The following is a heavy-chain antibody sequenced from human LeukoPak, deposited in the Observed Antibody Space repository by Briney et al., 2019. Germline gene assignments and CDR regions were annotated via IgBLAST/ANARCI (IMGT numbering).Heavy chain of an antibody. CDR1: GGSINSYY. CDR3: ARRVIESAVTSERNWSDP. D-gene: IGHD4-11*01. CDR2: ISYSGNT. Sequence: PSETLSLTCSVSGGSINSYYWNWIRQPPGKGLEWIASISYSGNTHYNPSLESRVTISVDTSKNQFSLKLSSVTAADTAVYYCARRVIESAVTSERNWSDPWGQGTLITVSS. V-gene: IGHV4-59*08. J-gene: IGHJ5*02.